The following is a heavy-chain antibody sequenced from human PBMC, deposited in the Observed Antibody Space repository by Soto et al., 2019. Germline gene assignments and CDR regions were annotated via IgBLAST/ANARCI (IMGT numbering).Heavy chain of an antibody. CDR3: VIGSGWQHLDY. D-gene: IGHD6-19*01. V-gene: IGHV4-4*07. Sequence: SETLSLTCTVSGVSISSYYWSWIRQPAGKGLEWIGRSYSSGNTDYNPSLKSRVSMSADTSTNQFSLKLNSVTAADTALYYCVIGSGWQHLDYWGQGILVTVP. CDR2: SYSSGNT. J-gene: IGHJ4*02. CDR1: GVSISSYY.